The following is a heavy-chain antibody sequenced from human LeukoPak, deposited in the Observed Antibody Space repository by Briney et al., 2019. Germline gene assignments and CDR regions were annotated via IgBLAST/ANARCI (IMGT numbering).Heavy chain of an antibody. CDR2: IFYDGSKQ. CDR1: GFTFSNYG. Sequence: PGGSLRLSCAASGFTFSNYGMHWVRQAPGKGLEWLAAIFYDGSKQHYADTVKGRFIISRDNSKNTVYLQVNSLTAQDTAVYYCARDQALYFSYRDYWGLGTLVTVSS. J-gene: IGHJ4*02. D-gene: IGHD2/OR15-2a*01. CDR3: ARDQALYFSYRDY. V-gene: IGHV3-33*01.